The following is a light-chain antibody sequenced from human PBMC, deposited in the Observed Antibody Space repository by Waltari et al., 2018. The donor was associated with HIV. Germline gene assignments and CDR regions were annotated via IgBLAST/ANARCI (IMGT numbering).Light chain of an antibody. J-gene: IGLJ2*01. CDR2: GNS. CDR3: QSYDSRLHVV. V-gene: IGLV1-40*01. CDR1: SSNFGEGYH. Sequence: QSALPQPPSVSGAPGQRVTISCTGSSSNFGEGYHVHWYQQLPETAPKLLIYGNSNRPSGVPDRFSGSKSGTSASLAITGLQAEDEADYYCQSYDSRLHVVFGGGTKLTVL.